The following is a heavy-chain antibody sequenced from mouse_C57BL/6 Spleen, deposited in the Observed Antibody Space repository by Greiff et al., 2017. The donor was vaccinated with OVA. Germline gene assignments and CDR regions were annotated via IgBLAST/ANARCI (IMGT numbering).Heavy chain of an antibody. CDR2: ISSGSSTI. CDR1: GFTFSDYG. J-gene: IGHJ2*01. Sequence: EVMLVESGGGLVKPGGSLKLSCAASGFTFSDYGMHWVRQAPEKGLEWVAYISSGSSTIYYADKVKGRFTISRDNAKNTLFLQMTSLRSEDTAMYYCARSYGYYFDYWGQVTTLTVSS. D-gene: IGHD1-2*01. CDR3: ARSYGYYFDY. V-gene: IGHV5-17*01.